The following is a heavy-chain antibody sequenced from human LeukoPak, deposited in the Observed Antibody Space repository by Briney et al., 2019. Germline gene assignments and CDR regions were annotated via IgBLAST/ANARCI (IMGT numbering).Heavy chain of an antibody. J-gene: IGHJ4*02. D-gene: IGHD6-13*01. Sequence: GGSLRLSCAASGFTFSNYWVHWVRQGPGEGLVWVSRINSDGSSRNYADSVKGRFTISRDNAKHTLYLQMNSLRAEDTAVYYCASASSHRIAAGGDYWGQGTLVTVSS. CDR2: INSDGSSR. CDR1: GFTFSNYW. CDR3: ASASSHRIAAGGDY. V-gene: IGHV3-74*01.